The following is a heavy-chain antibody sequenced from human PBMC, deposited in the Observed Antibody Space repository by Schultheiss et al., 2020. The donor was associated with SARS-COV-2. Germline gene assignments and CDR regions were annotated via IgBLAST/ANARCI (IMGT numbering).Heavy chain of an antibody. J-gene: IGHJ6*02. CDR2: IWYDGSNK. Sequence: LSLTCAVSGYSISSDYYWGWIRQPPGKGLEWVAVIWYDGSNKYYADSVKGRFTISRDNSKNTLYLQMNSLRAEDTAVYYCARDYGDNQLYYYYGMDVWGQGTTVTVSS. CDR1: GYSISSDY. D-gene: IGHD4-17*01. V-gene: IGHV3-33*08. CDR3: ARDYGDNQLYYYYGMDV.